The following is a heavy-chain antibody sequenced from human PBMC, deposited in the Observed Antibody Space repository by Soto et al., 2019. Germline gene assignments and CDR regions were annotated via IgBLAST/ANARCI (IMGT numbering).Heavy chain of an antibody. D-gene: IGHD6-25*01. V-gene: IGHV1-69*13. J-gene: IGHJ4*02. CDR2: IIPIFGTA. CDR1: GGTFSSYA. CDR3: ARLTGGFRLLLDY. Sequence: SVKVSCKASGGTFSSYAISWVRQAPGQGLEWMGGIIPIFGTANYAQKFQGRVTITADESTSTAYMELSSLRSDDTAIYYCARLTGGFRLLLDYWGQGTPVTVSS.